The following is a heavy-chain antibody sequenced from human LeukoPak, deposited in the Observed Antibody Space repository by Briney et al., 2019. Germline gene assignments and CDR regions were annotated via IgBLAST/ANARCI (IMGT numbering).Heavy chain of an antibody. CDR3: ARGPLTSHYYYYGMDV. D-gene: IGHD2-2*01. CDR1: GGSFSGYY. J-gene: IGHJ6*02. V-gene: IGHV4-34*01. Sequence: LETLSLTCAVYGGSFSGYYWSWIRQPPGKGLEWIGEINHSGSTNYNPSLKSRVTISVDTSKNQFSLKLSSVTAADTAVYYCARGPLTSHYYYYGMDVWGQGTTVTVSS. CDR2: INHSGST.